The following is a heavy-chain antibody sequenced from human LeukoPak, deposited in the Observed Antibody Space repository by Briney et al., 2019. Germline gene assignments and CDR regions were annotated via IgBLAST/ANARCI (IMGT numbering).Heavy chain of an antibody. CDR3: ARRVFGSGRHDY. CDR2: RYYSGNT. Sequence: PSETLSLTCTVSGGSISSSDYYWGWLRQPPGKGLEWIGNRYYSGNTYYNPSLKSRVTISVDTSKNQFSLKVSSVTAADTAVYYCARRVFGSGRHDYWGQGTLVTVSS. D-gene: IGHD3-10*01. V-gene: IGHV4-39*01. J-gene: IGHJ4*02. CDR1: GGSISSSDYY.